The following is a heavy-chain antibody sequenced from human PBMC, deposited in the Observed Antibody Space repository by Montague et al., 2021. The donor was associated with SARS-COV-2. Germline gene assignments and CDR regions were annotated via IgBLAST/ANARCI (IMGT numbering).Heavy chain of an antibody. Sequence: SETLSLTCSVSSGSVSSDYWSWIRQPPGKGLEWIGYIYSSGSTSYNPSLKSRVTISIDTSKNQFSLRLSSVTAADTAVYNCARTGDAYTRYYFDYWGQGTLVTVSS. CDR1: SGSVSSDY. J-gene: IGHJ4*02. V-gene: IGHV4-59*02. CDR2: IYSSGST. CDR3: ARTGDAYTRYYFDY. D-gene: IGHD5-24*01.